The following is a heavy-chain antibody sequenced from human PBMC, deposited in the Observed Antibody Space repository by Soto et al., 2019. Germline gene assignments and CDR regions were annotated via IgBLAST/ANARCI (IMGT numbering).Heavy chain of an antibody. D-gene: IGHD2-15*01. J-gene: IGHJ6*02. V-gene: IGHV4-59*08. Sequence: QVQLQESGPGLVKPSETLSLTCTVSGGSISSYYWSWIRQPPGKGLEWIGYIYYSGSTDYNPSLKSRVTISVDTSTNQFSLKLSSVTAADTAVYYCARRFFVSGGYGMYVWGQGTTVTVSS. CDR1: GGSISSYY. CDR3: ARRFFVSGGYGMYV. CDR2: IYYSGST.